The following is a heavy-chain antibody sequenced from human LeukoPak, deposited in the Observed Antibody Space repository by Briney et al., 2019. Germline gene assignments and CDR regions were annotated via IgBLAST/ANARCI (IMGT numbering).Heavy chain of an antibody. J-gene: IGHJ4*02. CDR1: GFTFSSYW. CDR2: INQDGREK. CDR3: ARGDKFSGDY. V-gene: IGHV3-7*04. Sequence: RGSLRLSCAASGFTFSSYWMSWVRQAPGKGLEWVADINQDGREKYYVDSVKGRFTISRDNAKSSLYLQMNSLRAEDTAVYFCARGDKFSGDYWGQGTLVTVSS. D-gene: IGHD2-15*01.